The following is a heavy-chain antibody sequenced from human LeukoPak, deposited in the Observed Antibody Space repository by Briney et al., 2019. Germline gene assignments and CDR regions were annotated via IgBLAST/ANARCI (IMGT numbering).Heavy chain of an antibody. CDR3: ASDYSSSSKVSFDY. V-gene: IGHV3-30*04. D-gene: IGHD6-6*01. CDR1: GFTFSSYA. J-gene: IGHJ4*02. Sequence: GRSLRLSCAASGFTFSSYAMHWVRQAPGKGLEWVAVISYDGSNKYYADSVKGRFTISRDNSKNTLYLQMNSLRAEDTAVYYCASDYSSSSKVSFDYWGQGTLVTVSS. CDR2: ISYDGSNK.